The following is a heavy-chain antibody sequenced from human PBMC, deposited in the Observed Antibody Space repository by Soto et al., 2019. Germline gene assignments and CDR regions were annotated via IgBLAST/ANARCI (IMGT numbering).Heavy chain of an antibody. J-gene: IGHJ3*02. V-gene: IGHV1-69*13. Sequence: ASVKVSCKASGGTFSSYAISWVRQAPGQGLEWMGGIIPIFGTANYAQKFQGRVTITADESTSTAYMELSSLRSEDTAVYYCARGGAAASLDAFDIWGQGTMVTVSS. D-gene: IGHD6-13*01. CDR1: GGTFSSYA. CDR2: IIPIFGTA. CDR3: ARGGAAASLDAFDI.